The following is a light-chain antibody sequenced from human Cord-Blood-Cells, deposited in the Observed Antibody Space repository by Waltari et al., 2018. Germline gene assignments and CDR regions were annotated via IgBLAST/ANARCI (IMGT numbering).Light chain of an antibody. Sequence: EIVMTQTPAIPSYSPEDRPTLSCRASTSVTSSDLYWYQQKPGQAPRLLIYGASTRATGSPARFSGSGSGTDFTLTISSLQPEDFAVYYCQQDYNLYTFGQGTKLEIK. CDR2: GAS. CDR3: QQDYNLYT. J-gene: IGKJ2*01. V-gene: IGKV3D-7*01. CDR1: TSVTSSD.